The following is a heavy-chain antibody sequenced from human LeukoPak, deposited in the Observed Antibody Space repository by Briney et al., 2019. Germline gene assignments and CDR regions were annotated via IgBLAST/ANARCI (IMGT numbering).Heavy chain of an antibody. Sequence: GGSLRLSWEAYGFTFSSYSMNWVRQPPGKGLEWVSSISSSSSYIYYADSVKGRFTISRDNAKNSLYLQMNSLRAEDTAVYYCARGGESIDHWGQGTLVTVSS. V-gene: IGHV3-21*01. CDR1: GFTFSSYS. CDR2: ISSSSSYI. J-gene: IGHJ4*02. D-gene: IGHD2-21*01. CDR3: ARGGESIDH.